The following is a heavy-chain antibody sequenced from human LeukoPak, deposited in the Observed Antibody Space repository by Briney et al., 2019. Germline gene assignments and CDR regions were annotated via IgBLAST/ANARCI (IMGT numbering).Heavy chain of an antibody. V-gene: IGHV4-39*07. CDR1: GGSISSSSSY. J-gene: IGHJ6*02. CDR3: AREGRVVVPAALYYYYYYGMDV. D-gene: IGHD2-2*01. Sequence: SETLSLTCTVSGGSISSSSSYWGWIRQPPGKGLEWIGSIYYSGSTYYNPSLKSRVTMSVDTSKNQFSLKLSSVTAADTAVYYCAREGRVVVPAALYYYYYYGMDVWGQGTTVTVSS. CDR2: IYYSGST.